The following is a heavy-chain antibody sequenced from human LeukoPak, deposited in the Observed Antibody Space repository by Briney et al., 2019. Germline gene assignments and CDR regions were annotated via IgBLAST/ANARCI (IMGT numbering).Heavy chain of an antibody. CDR1: GDRVSSNSAA. CDR3: ARESPPKSITMVLGLTISCFDS. J-gene: IGHJ5*01. V-gene: IGHV6-1*01. Sequence: SQTLSLTCAISGDRVSSNSAAWNWIRQSPSRGLEWLGRTYYRSKWYNDYAVSVKSRITINPVRSRNQFSLPLNSVTPEDTAVYYCARESPPKSITMVLGLTISCFDSWGQGALVTVSS. CDR2: TYYRSKWYN. D-gene: IGHD3-10*01.